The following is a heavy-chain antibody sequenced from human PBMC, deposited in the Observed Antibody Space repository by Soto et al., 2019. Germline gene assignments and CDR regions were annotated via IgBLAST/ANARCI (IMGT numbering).Heavy chain of an antibody. D-gene: IGHD2-15*01. CDR2: INAGNGNT. J-gene: IGHJ4*02. CDR1: GYTFTNYA. Sequence: ASVKVSCKASGYTFTNYAMHWVRQAPGQRLEWMGWINAGNGNTKYSQKFQGRVTITRDTSASTAYMNLSSLRSEDTAVYYCARGPGGPDGPGDYWGQGTLVTVSS. CDR3: ARGPGGPDGPGDY. V-gene: IGHV1-3*01.